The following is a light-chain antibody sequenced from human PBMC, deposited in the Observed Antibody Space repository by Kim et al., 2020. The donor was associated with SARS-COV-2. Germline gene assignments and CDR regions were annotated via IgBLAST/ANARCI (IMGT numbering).Light chain of an antibody. V-gene: IGKV4-1*01. CDR1: QSILYSPNNKNY. J-gene: IGKJ2*01. CDR2: WAS. Sequence: DIVMTQSPHSLAVSLGERATINCKSSQSILYSPNNKNYLAWYQQKPGQPPKLLIYWASTRESGVSDRFSGSGSGTDFTLTISSLQAEDVAVYYCQQYYSAPTFGQGTKLEIK. CDR3: QQYYSAPT.